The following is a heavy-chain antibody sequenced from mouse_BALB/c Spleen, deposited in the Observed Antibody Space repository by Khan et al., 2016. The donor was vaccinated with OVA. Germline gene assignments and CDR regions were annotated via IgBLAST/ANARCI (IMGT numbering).Heavy chain of an antibody. Sequence: EVELVESGGDLVKSGGSLKLSCAASGFTFSPYSMSWVRQTPDKRLEWVATISSDGDYTYYPDSVKGRFNISRDNAKKTLYLQMSSLKSEDTAIYYCATHLTGSFAYWGQGTLVTVSA. D-gene: IGHD4-1*01. CDR3: ATHLTGSFAY. CDR1: GFTFSPYS. CDR2: ISSDGDYT. J-gene: IGHJ3*01. V-gene: IGHV5-6*01.